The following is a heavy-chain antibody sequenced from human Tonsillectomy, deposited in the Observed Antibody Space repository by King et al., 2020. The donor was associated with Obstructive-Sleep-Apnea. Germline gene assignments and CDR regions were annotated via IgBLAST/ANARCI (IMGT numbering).Heavy chain of an antibody. Sequence: VQLVESGGGLVQPGRSLRLSCTASGFTFGDYAMSWFRQAPGKGLEWVGFIRSKAYGVTTEYAASVKGRFTISRDDSKSIAYLQMNSLKTEATAVYYCTRAYILTGYQGRGMGYWGQGTLVTVSS. V-gene: IGHV3-49*03. CDR2: IRSKAYGVTT. J-gene: IGHJ4*02. D-gene: IGHD3-9*01. CDR1: GFTFGDYA. CDR3: TRAYILTGYQGRGMGY.